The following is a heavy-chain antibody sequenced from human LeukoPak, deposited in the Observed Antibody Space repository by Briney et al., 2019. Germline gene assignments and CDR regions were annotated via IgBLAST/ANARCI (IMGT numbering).Heavy chain of an antibody. J-gene: IGHJ4*02. CDR2: ISSSSSYI. CDR1: GFTFSSYS. D-gene: IGHD3-10*01. V-gene: IGHV3-21*01. CDR3: ARDSVRVGYGSGSLPFY. Sequence: GGSLRLSCAASGFTFSSYSMNWVRQAPGKGLEWVSSISSSSSYIYYADSVKGRFTISRDNAKNSLSLQMNSLRAEDTAVYYCARDSVRVGYGSGSLPFYWGQGTLVTVSS.